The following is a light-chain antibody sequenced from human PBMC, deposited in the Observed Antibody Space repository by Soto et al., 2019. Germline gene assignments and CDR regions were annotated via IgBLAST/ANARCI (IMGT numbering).Light chain of an antibody. V-gene: IGKV1-5*03. Sequence: DIQMTQSPSTLSASVGDRVTITCRASQSITGWLAWYQQKPGKAPKLLIYWASSLESGVPSRFSGSGSRTEFTLTISRLQPEDFATYYCQQYNAYPWTFGQGTKVEIK. CDR2: WAS. CDR1: QSITGW. J-gene: IGKJ1*01. CDR3: QQYNAYPWT.